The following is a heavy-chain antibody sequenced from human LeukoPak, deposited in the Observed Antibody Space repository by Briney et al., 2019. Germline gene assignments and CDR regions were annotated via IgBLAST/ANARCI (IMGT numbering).Heavy chain of an antibody. CDR3: ANPRYDSSGYYYVD. D-gene: IGHD3-22*01. J-gene: IGHJ4*02. V-gene: IGHV1-3*01. CDR2: VNGGSGNT. Sequence: PGASVKVSCKASGYTFTDYTMHWLRQAPGQRLDWMGWVNGGSGNTKYSPEFQGRVTITRDTSASTAYMELSSLRSEDTAVYYRANPRYDSSGYYYVDWGQGTLVTVSS. CDR1: GYTFTDYT.